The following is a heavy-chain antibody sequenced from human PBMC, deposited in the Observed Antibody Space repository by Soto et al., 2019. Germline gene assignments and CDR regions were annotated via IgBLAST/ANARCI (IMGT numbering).Heavy chain of an antibody. Sequence: ASVKVSCKASGYTFTSYGISWVRQAPGQGLEWMGWISAYNGNTNYAQKLQGRVTVTTDTSTSTAYMELRSLRSDDTAVYYCARATSFSGSFDFDYWGQGTLVTVSS. CDR2: ISAYNGNT. V-gene: IGHV1-18*01. CDR1: GYTFTSYG. D-gene: IGHD1-26*01. CDR3: ARATSFSGSFDFDY. J-gene: IGHJ4*02.